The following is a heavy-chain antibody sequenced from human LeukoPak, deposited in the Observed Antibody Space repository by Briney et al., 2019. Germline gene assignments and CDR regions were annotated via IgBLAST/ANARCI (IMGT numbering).Heavy chain of an antibody. CDR2: MNPNSGNT. V-gene: IGHV1-8*02. Sequence: ASVKVSCKASGYTFTSYDINWVRQATGQGLEWMGWMNPNSGNTGYAQKFQGRVTMTTDTSTSTAYMELRSLRSDDTAVYYCARAHGDYGDNWFDPWGQGTLVTVSS. CDR1: GYTFTSYD. D-gene: IGHD4-17*01. CDR3: ARAHGDYGDNWFDP. J-gene: IGHJ5*02.